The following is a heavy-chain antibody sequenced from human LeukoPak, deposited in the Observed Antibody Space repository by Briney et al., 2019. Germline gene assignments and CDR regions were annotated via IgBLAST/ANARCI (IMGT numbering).Heavy chain of an antibody. J-gene: IGHJ6*02. CDR1: GFTFSSYS. CDR2: ISSSSSYI. V-gene: IGHV3-21*01. CDR3: ARDLRKGYYYYGMDV. Sequence: GGSLRLSCAASGFTFSSYSMNWVRQAPGKRLEWVSSISSSSSYIYYADSVKGRFTISRDNAKNSLYLQMNSLRAEDTAVYYCARDLRKGYYYYGMDVWGQGTTVTVSS. D-gene: IGHD1-14*01.